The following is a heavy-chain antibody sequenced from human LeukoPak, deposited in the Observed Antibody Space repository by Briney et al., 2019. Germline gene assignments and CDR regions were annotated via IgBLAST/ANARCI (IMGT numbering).Heavy chain of an antibody. V-gene: IGHV3-30*18. Sequence: GGSLRLSCAASGFTFSSYGMHWVRQAPGKGLEWVAVISYDGGNKYYADSVKGRFTISRDNSKNTLYLQMNSLRAEDTAVYYCAKDPLSTVVSYFDYWGQGTLVTVSS. CDR1: GFTFSSYG. D-gene: IGHD4-23*01. CDR2: ISYDGGNK. J-gene: IGHJ4*02. CDR3: AKDPLSTVVSYFDY.